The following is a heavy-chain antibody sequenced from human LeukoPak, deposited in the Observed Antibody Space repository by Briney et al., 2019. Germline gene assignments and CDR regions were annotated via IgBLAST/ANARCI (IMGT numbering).Heavy chain of an antibody. CDR1: GGTFSSYA. Sequence: GASVTVSCKASGGTFSSYAISWVRQAPGQGLEWMGGIIPIFGTANYAQKFQGRVTITADESTSTAYMELSSLRSEDTAVYYCARSKSWNDAFDIWGQGTMVTVSS. J-gene: IGHJ3*02. D-gene: IGHD1-1*01. CDR3: ARSKSWNDAFDI. V-gene: IGHV1-69*13. CDR2: IIPIFGTA.